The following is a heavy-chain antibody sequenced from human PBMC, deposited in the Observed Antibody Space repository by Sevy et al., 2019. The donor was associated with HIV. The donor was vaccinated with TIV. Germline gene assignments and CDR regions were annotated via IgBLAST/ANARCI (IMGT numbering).Heavy chain of an antibody. CDR1: GGSITSLY. CDR2: IYYNGHS. J-gene: IGHJ4*02. V-gene: IGHV4-59*08. CDR3: AGENAWGRGYS. D-gene: IGHD1-26*01. Sequence: SETLSLTCTVSGGSITSLYWNWIRQPPGKGLEWIANIYYNGHSNYDLSLKSRVTLSLDKSKNQFSLRLSSVTAADTAMYYCAGENAWGRGYSWGQGTLVTVSS.